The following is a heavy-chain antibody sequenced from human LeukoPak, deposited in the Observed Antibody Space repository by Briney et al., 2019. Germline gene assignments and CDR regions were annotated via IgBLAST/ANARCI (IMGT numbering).Heavy chain of an antibody. CDR3: ANSRTARKDFDY. V-gene: IGHV3-7*01. D-gene: IGHD2-15*01. J-gene: IGHJ4*02. CDR2: INKDGSEK. Sequence: GGSLRLSCAASGFTFSSYWMSWVRQTPGKGLEWVANINKDGSEKYYMDSVRGRFTISRDNAKNSLSLQMNSLRVEDTAVYYCANSRTARKDFDYWGQGTLVTVSS. CDR1: GFTFSSYW.